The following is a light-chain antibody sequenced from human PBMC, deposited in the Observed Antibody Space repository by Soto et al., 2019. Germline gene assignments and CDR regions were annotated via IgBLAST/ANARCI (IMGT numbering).Light chain of an antibody. CDR3: QTWGTGSHVV. J-gene: IGLJ2*01. Sequence: QPVLTQSPSASASLGASVNLTCTLSSGHSSYAIAWHQQQPEKGPRYLMKLNSDGSHSKGDGIPDRFSGSSSGAERYLTISSLQSEDEADYYCQTWGTGSHVVFGGGTKVTVL. V-gene: IGLV4-69*01. CDR2: LNSDGSH. CDR1: SGHSSYA.